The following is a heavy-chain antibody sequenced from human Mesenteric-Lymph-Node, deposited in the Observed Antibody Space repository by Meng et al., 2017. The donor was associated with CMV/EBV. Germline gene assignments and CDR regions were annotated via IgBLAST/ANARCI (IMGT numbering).Heavy chain of an antibody. Sequence: AASGFTFSNYAIIWVRLAPGKGLEWVSAISSSGGITYYADSVKGRFTLSRDNSKNTVYLQMNSLRAEDTAVYYCVKDQVSALHYFDYWGQGSLVTVSS. CDR3: VKDQVSALHYFDY. D-gene: IGHD1-26*01. CDR1: GFTFSNYA. CDR2: ISSSGGIT. J-gene: IGHJ4*02. V-gene: IGHV3-23*01.